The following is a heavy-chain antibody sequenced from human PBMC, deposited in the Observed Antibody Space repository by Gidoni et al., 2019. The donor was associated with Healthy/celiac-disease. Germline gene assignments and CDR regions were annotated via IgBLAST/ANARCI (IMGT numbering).Heavy chain of an antibody. CDR3: ARAAPPYDAFDI. J-gene: IGHJ3*02. D-gene: IGHD2-15*01. CDR2: ISYDGSNK. CDR1: GLPISSYG. Sequence: QVQLVESGGGVVQPGRSLGLSCSASGLPISSYGMHWVRQAPGKGLEWVAVISYDGSNKYYADSVKGRFTISRDNSKNTLYLQMNSLRAEDTAVYYCARAAPPYDAFDIWGQGTMVTVSS. V-gene: IGHV3-30*03.